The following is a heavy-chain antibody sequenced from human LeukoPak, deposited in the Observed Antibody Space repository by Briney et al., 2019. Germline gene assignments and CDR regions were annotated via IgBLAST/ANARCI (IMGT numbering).Heavy chain of an antibody. CDR3: ATSFLGRIAVAGTWRYFDY. Sequence: ASVKVSCKVSGYTLTELSMHWVRQAPGKGLEWMGGFDPEDGETIYAQKFQGRVTMTEDTSTDTAYMELSSLRSEDTAVYYCATSFLGRIAVAGTWRYFDYWGQGTLVTVSS. CDR1: GYTLTELS. J-gene: IGHJ4*02. V-gene: IGHV1-24*01. D-gene: IGHD6-19*01. CDR2: FDPEDGET.